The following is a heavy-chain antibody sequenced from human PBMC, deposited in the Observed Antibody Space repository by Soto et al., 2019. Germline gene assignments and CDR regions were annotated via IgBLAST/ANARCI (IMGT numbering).Heavy chain of an antibody. CDR3: ARDQLPPYYYYGMDV. CDR2: INAGNGNT. CDR1: GYTFTSYA. J-gene: IGHJ6*02. Sequence: GASVKVSCKASGYTFTSYAMHWVRQAPGQRLEWMGWINAGNGNTKYSQKFQGRVTITRDTSASTAYMELSSLRSEDTAVYYCARDQLPPYYYYGMDVWGQGTTVTVSS. D-gene: IGHD2-2*01. V-gene: IGHV1-3*01.